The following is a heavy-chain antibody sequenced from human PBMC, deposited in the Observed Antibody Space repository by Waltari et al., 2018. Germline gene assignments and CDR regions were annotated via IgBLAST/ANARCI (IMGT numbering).Heavy chain of an antibody. D-gene: IGHD2-2*01. J-gene: IGHJ4*02. CDR3: ARHRRYCSSTSCHRGGFDY. V-gene: IGHV4-34*01. CDR2: INHSGST. Sequence: QVQLQQWGAGLLKPSETLSLTCAVYGGSFSGYYWSWIRQPPGKGLEWIGEINHSGSTNSHPSLKSRVTISVNTSKNQFSRKLSSVTAADTAVYYCARHRRYCSSTSCHRGGFDYWGQGTLVTVSS. CDR1: GGSFSGYY.